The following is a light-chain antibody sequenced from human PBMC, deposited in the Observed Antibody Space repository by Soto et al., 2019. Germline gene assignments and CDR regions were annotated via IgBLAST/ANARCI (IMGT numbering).Light chain of an antibody. V-gene: IGKV3D-15*01. CDR1: QSVSSN. Sequence: EMEMTQSPVTLSESTGERATLSCGASQSVSSNLAWYQQKPGQAPRLLIYGASTRATGIPARFSVSGSGTEFTLSISSLQSEEFAVYDCQQYHSWVTFGGGTKVDIK. J-gene: IGKJ4*01. CDR2: GAS. CDR3: QQYHSWVT.